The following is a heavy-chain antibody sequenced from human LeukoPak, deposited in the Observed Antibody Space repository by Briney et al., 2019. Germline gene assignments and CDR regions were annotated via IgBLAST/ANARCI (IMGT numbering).Heavy chain of an antibody. CDR2: IKQDGSEK. J-gene: IGHJ5*02. V-gene: IGHV3-7*01. CDR3: ARDDCSSISCYHNWFDP. D-gene: IGHD2-2*01. Sequence: GGSLRLSCAASGFTFSSYWVSWVRQAPGKGLEWVANIKQDGSEKYYVDSVKGRFTISRDNAKNSLYLQMNSLRAEDTAVYYCARDDCSSISCYHNWFDPWGQGTLVTVSS. CDR1: GFTFSSYW.